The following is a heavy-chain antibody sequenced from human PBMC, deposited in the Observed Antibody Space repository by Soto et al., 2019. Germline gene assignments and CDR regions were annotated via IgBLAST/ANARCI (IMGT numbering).Heavy chain of an antibody. J-gene: IGHJ6*02. Sequence: QVQLVESGGGVVQPGRSLRLSCAASGFTFSSYAMHWVRQAPGKGLEWVAVISYDGSNKYYADSVKGRFTISRDNSKNTLYLQMNSLRAEDTAVYYCARAHPYNWTDVRPYCGMDVWGQGTTVTVSS. CDR3: ARAHPYNWTDVRPYCGMDV. CDR2: ISYDGSNK. V-gene: IGHV3-30-3*01. D-gene: IGHD1-20*01. CDR1: GFTFSSYA.